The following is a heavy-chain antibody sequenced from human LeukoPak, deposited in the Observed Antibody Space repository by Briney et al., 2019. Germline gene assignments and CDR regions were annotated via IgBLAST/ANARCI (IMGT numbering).Heavy chain of an antibody. J-gene: IGHJ4*02. CDR2: INHTGST. V-gene: IGHV4-34*01. CDR1: GASFSNYY. CDR3: ARRYGSGSYYWDY. D-gene: IGHD3-10*01. Sequence: SETLSLTCVVYGASFSNYYWSWIRQPPGKGLEWIGEINHTGSTNYNPSLKSRVTISVDMSKNQFSLKLSSVTAADTAVYYCARRYGSGSYYWDYWGQGTLVTVSS.